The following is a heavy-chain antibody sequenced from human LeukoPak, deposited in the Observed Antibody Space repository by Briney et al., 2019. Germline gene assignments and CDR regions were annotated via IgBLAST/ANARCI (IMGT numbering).Heavy chain of an antibody. CDR2: ISGSGGST. Sequence: GGSLRLSCAASGFTFSSYAMSWVRQAPGKGLEWVSAISGSGGSTYYADSVKGRFTISRDNSKNTLYLQMNSLRVEDTAVYYCAKDTHGVPVTTDFDFWGQGTLVTVSS. V-gene: IGHV3-23*01. CDR1: GFTFSSYA. D-gene: IGHD4-17*01. CDR3: AKDTHGVPVTTDFDF. J-gene: IGHJ4*02.